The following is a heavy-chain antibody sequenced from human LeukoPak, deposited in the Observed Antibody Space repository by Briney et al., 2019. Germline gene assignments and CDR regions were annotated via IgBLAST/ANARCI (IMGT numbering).Heavy chain of an antibody. CDR1: GFPISSNY. CDR3: ASGFLNCSSTSCYAY. V-gene: IGHV3-53*01. Sequence: GSLGLSCAASGFPISSNYMSWVRQAPGKGLEGVSVIYSGGSTYYSDSVQGRFTISRDNSKNTLYLQMNSLRAEDTAVYYCASGFLNCSSTSCYAYWGQGTLVTVSS. J-gene: IGHJ4*02. CDR2: IYSGGST. D-gene: IGHD2-2*01.